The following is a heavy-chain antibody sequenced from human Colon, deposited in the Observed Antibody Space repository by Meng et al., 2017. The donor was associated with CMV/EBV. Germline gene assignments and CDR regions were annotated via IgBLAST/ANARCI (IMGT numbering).Heavy chain of an antibody. Sequence: QSGGGLFEPTQALSLSCVVSGGSFSDHCWNWFRQAPGKGLEWIGCISHDRSNTMNASSVRRPSIFVSTTENNSSLKQSTGTSAESAVIYCSVGPTTVAHDLDYWGQGTLVTVS. D-gene: IGHD4-11*01. CDR3: SVGPTTVAHDLDY. CDR2: ISHDRSN. V-gene: IGHV4-34*04. CDR1: GGSFSDHC. J-gene: IGHJ4*02.